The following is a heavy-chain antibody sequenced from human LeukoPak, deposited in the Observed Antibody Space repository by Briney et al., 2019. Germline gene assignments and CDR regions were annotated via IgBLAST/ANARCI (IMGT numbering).Heavy chain of an antibody. V-gene: IGHV4-59*01. Sequence: RPSETLSLTCTVSGGSISSYYWSWIRQPPGKGLDWIGYISYPGSTNYNPSLNSRVTISIDTSKNQFSLKLSSVTAADTAVYYCARAPALLWFGEPKADAFDIWGQGTMVTVSS. CDR1: GGSISSYY. J-gene: IGHJ3*02. CDR2: ISYPGST. D-gene: IGHD3-10*01. CDR3: ARAPALLWFGEPKADAFDI.